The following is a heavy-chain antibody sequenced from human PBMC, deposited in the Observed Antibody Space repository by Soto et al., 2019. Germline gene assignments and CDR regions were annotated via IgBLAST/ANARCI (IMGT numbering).Heavy chain of an antibody. CDR2: ISSSSSTI. V-gene: IGHV3-48*02. D-gene: IGHD2-15*01. CDR3: ASGVVVAASY. Sequence: EVQLVESGGGLVQPGGSLRLSCAVSGFTFSSYSMNWVRQAPGKGLEWVSYISSSSSTIYYADSVRGRFTISRDNAKNSLYLQINSLRDEDTAVYYCASGVVVAASYWGQGTLVTVSS. J-gene: IGHJ4*02. CDR1: GFTFSSYS.